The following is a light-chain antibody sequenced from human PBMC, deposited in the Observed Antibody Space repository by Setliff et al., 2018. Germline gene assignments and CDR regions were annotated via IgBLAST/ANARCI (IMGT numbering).Light chain of an antibody. Sequence: PPSASGTPGQRVTISCSGSSSNIGSNTVNWYQQFPGTAPKLLIYTNNQRPSGVPDRFSGSKSGTSASLAISGLQSEDEADYYCAVWDDNLNGPVFGGGTKVTVL. CDR2: TNN. CDR1: SSNIGSNT. J-gene: IGLJ2*01. V-gene: IGLV1-44*01. CDR3: AVWDDNLNGPV.